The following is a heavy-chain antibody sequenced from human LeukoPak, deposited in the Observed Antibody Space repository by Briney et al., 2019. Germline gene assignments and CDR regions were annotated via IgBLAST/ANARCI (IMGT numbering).Heavy chain of an antibody. CDR1: GFTFSDYY. V-gene: IGHV3-53*01. Sequence: PGGSLRLSCAASGFTFSDYYMSWVRRAPGKGLEWVSVIYSGGSTYYADSVKGRFTISRDNSKNTLYLQMNSLRAEDTAVYYCARDLGNWNDYWGQGTLVTVSS. CDR3: ARDLGNWNDY. CDR2: IYSGGST. D-gene: IGHD1-20*01. J-gene: IGHJ4*02.